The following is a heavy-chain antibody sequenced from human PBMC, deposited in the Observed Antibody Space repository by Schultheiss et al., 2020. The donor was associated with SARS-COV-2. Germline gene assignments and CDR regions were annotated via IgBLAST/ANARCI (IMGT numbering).Heavy chain of an antibody. V-gene: IGHV4-4*02. CDR3: ARDRMMGGSWFDP. CDR2: IYHSGST. Sequence: GSLRLSCAVSGGSISSSNWWSWVRQPPGKGLEWIGEIYHSGSTNYNPSLKSRVTISVDKSKNQFSLKLSSVTAADTAVYYCARDRMMGGSWFDPWGQGTLVTVSS. D-gene: IGHD1-14*01. J-gene: IGHJ5*02. CDR1: GGSISSSNW.